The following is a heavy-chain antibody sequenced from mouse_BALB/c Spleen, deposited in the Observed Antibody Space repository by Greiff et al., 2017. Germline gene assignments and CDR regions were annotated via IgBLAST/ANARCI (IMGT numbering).Heavy chain of an antibody. D-gene: IGHD3-1*01. V-gene: IGHV5-9-4*01. J-gene: IGHJ4*01. Sequence: EVKLVESGGGLVKPGGSLKLSCAASGFTFSSYAMSWVRQSPEKRLEWVAEISSGGSYTYYPDTVTGRFTISRDNAKNTLYLEMSSLRSEDTAMYYCAREASGAMDYWGQGTSVTVSS. CDR1: GFTFSSYA. CDR3: AREASGAMDY. CDR2: ISSGGSYT.